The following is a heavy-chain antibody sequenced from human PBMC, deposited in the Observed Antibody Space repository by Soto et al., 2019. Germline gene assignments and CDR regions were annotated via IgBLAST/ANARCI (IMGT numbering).Heavy chain of an antibody. V-gene: IGHV3-33*01. D-gene: IGHD6-6*01. J-gene: IGHJ4*02. CDR3: ARDRESSSHLDY. CDR2: IWYDGSNK. Sequence: PGGSLRLSCAASGFTFSSYGMHWVRQAPGKGLEWVAVIWYDGSNKYYADSVKGRFTISRDNSKNTLYLQMNSLRAEDTAVYYCARDRESSSHLDYWGQGTLVTVSS. CDR1: GFTFSSYG.